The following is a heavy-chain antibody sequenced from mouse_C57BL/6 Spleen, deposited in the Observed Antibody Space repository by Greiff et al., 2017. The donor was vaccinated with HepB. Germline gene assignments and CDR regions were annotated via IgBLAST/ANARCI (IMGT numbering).Heavy chain of an antibody. J-gene: IGHJ2*01. V-gene: IGHV1-76*01. D-gene: IGHD1-1*01. Sequence: QVQLQQSGAELVRPGASVKLSCKASGYTFTDYYINWVKQRPGQGLEWIARIYPGSGNTYYNEKFKGKATLTAEKSSSTAYMQLSSLTSEDSAVYFCARGHPGSSFPDYWGQGTTLTVSS. CDR1: GYTFTDYY. CDR3: ARGHPGSSFPDY. CDR2: IYPGSGNT.